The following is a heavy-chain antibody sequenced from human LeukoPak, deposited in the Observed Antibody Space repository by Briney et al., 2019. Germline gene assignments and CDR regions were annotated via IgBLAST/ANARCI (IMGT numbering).Heavy chain of an antibody. V-gene: IGHV3-23*01. CDR1: GFTFSSYA. CDR3: AKAGGYDSPGAWFDP. J-gene: IGHJ5*02. D-gene: IGHD5-12*01. Sequence: GGSLRLSGAASGFTFSSYAMSWVRQAPGKGLEWVSAISGSGGSTYYADSVKGRFTISRDNSKNTLYLQMNSLRAEDTAVYYCAKAGGYDSPGAWFDPWGQGTLVTVSS. CDR2: ISGSGGST.